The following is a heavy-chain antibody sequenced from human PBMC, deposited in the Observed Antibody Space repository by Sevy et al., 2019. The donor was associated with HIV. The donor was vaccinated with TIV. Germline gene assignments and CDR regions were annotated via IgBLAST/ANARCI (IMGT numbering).Heavy chain of an antibody. CDR1: GGSISSSGYY. V-gene: IGHV4-39*02. CDR3: ARVSMIVVVITDDWGYYFDY. J-gene: IGHJ4*02. CDR2: IYYGGST. Sequence: SETLSLTCTVSGGSISSSGYYWVWIRQPPGKGLEWIGSIYYGGSTYYYPSLKSRITISGDTSKNHFSLKLGSVTAADTAVYYCARVSMIVVVITDDWGYYFDYWGQGTLVTVSS. D-gene: IGHD3-22*01.